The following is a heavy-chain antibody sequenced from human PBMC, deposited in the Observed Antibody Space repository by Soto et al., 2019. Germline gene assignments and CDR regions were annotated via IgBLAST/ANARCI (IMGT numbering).Heavy chain of an antibody. V-gene: IGHV3-23*01. CDR3: AKAPASGSYTSVLSVSSSYYYYGMDV. CDR1: AFTFSSHA. CDR2: ISASRDST. D-gene: IGHD3-10*01. Sequence: GGSLRLSCAASAFTFSSHAMSCVRQAPGKDLEWVTAISASRDSTYYADSVKGRFTISRDNPNNTCDLQVNSLRAEDTAVYYCAKAPASGSYTSVLSVSSSYYYYGMDVWGQGTTVTVSS. J-gene: IGHJ6*02.